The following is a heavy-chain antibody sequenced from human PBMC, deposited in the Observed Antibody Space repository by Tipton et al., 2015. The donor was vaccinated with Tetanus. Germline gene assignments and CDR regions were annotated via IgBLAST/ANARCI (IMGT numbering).Heavy chain of an antibody. CDR3: ARAHCSDGVCNFDY. V-gene: IGHV5-51*01. D-gene: IGHD2-8*01. CDR1: GYIFNNYW. CDR2: IYPGDSDT. Sequence: QPVQSGGEVKKPGESLKISCKGSGYIFNNYWIGWVRQMPGKGLEWMGIIYPGDSDTRYSPSFQGQVTISVDKSISTAYLQWSSLKASDTSMFYCARAHCSDGVCNFDYWGQGALVTVAS. J-gene: IGHJ4*02.